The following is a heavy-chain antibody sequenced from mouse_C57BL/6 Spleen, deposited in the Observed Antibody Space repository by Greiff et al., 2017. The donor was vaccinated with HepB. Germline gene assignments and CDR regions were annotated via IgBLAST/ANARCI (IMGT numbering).Heavy chain of an antibody. V-gene: IGHV1-26*01. J-gene: IGHJ2*01. CDR1: GYTFTDYY. CDR3: ARVTPGTYFDY. D-gene: IGHD2-2*01. CDR2: INPNNGGT. Sequence: EVQLQQSGPELVKPGASVKISCKASGYTFTDYYMNWVKQSHGKSLEWIGDINPNNGGTSYNQKFKGKATLTVDKSSSTAYMELRSLTSEDSAVYYCARVTPGTYFDYWGQGTTLTVSS.